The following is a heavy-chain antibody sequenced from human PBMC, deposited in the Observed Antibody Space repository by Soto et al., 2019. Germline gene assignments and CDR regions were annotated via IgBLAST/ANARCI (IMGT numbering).Heavy chain of an antibody. Sequence: SETHSLTCTVSGGSMTTYYWNWIRQPPGKGLEWIGYVYSSGSTDYNPSLKSRVTISVDTSNNQFSLKLSSVTTADTAVYYCARSTWNYYHYWGQGTLVTVSS. CDR3: ARSTWNYYHY. J-gene: IGHJ4*02. D-gene: IGHD1-7*01. CDR2: VYSSGST. V-gene: IGHV4-59*01. CDR1: GGSMTTYY.